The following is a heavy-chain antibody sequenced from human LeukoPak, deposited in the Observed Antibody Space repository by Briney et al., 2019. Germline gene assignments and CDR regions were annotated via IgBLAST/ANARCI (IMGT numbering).Heavy chain of an antibody. CDR3: ARVRRDIVATIPPYFDY. D-gene: IGHD5-12*01. V-gene: IGHV4-39*07. CDR1: GGSISSTTYY. Sequence: SETLSLTCTVSGGSISSTTYYWGWIRQPPGKGLEWIGSMSYRGTTYYNPSLKSRVTISVDTSKNQFSLKLSSVTAADTAMYYCARVRRDIVATIPPYFDYWGQGTLVTVSS. J-gene: IGHJ4*02. CDR2: MSYRGTT.